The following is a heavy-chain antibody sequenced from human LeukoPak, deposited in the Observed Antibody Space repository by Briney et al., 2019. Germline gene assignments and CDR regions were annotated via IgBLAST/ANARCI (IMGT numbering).Heavy chain of an antibody. CDR1: GFTFSDYY. D-gene: IGHD3-22*01. CDR2: ISSSGSTM. CDR3: ARDRGHYFDNSGYYTNWFDP. V-gene: IGHV3-11*01. Sequence: GGSLRLYCAASGFTFSDYYMSWIRQAPGQGLEWVSYISSSGSTMFYVDSVKGRFTISRDNATNSLYLQMNSLRTEDTAVYYCARDRGHYFDNSGYYTNWFDPWGQGTLVTVSS. J-gene: IGHJ5*02.